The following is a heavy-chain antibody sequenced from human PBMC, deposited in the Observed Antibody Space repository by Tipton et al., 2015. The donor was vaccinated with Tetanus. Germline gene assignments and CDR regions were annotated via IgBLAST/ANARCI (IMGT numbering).Heavy chain of an antibody. CDR3: ARANYDFPKKGPFDS. J-gene: IGHJ4*02. D-gene: IGHD3-3*01. CDR2: ISYSGST. Sequence: TLSLTCTVSGGSVRSGSYYWNWIPQPPGKGLEWIGYISYSGSTNSNYSLKSRITISQDTSKNQFSLKLTSVTAADTAVYYCARANYDFPKKGPFDSWGQGTLVIVSS. V-gene: IGHV4-61*01. CDR1: GGSVRSGSYY.